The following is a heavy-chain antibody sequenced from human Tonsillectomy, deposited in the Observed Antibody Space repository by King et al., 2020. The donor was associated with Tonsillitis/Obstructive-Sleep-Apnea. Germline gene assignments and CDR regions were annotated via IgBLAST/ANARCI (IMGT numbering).Heavy chain of an antibody. Sequence: QLVQSGAEVKKPGSSVKLSCKASGGTFSSYDISWVRQAPGQGLEWIGGIIPIFGTANYARKFQGRVTITADESTSTAYMELSSLRSEDTAVYYCARSVATIDYYYYHYMDVWGKGTTVTVSS. CDR2: IIPIFGTA. J-gene: IGHJ6*03. V-gene: IGHV1-69*12. CDR1: GGTFSSYD. D-gene: IGHD5-12*01. CDR3: ARSVATIDYYYYHYMDV.